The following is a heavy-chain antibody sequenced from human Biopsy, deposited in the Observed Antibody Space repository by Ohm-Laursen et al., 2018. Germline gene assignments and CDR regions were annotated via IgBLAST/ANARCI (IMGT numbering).Heavy chain of an antibody. J-gene: IGHJ5*01. Sequence: SLRLSCSASGFTSSSYEMNWVRQAPGKGLEWVSYISSSGSTIYYADSVKGRFTISRDNAKNSLYLQMNSLRAADTAIYFCATELLPPGVGGPWLDSWGQGTPVTVSS. D-gene: IGHD3-10*01. V-gene: IGHV3-48*03. CDR3: ATELLPPGVGGPWLDS. CDR2: ISSSGSTI. CDR1: GFTSSSYE.